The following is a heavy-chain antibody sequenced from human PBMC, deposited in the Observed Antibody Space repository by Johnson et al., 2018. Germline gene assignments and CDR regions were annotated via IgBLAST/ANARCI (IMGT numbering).Heavy chain of an antibody. CDR3: ARGSNTGYYFGVDV. V-gene: IGHV3-73*02. CDR2: IRSKANNYAT. J-gene: IGHJ6*02. Sequence: VQLQESGGGLVQXGGSLKLSCAASGFTFSGSTIHWVRQASGIGLESVGRIRSKANNYATAFAASLKGRVSMSRDDSNNTAYLQMNSLKTEDTAVYYCARGSNTGYYFGVDVWGQGTTVTVSS. D-gene: IGHD1/OR15-1a*01. CDR1: GFTFSGST.